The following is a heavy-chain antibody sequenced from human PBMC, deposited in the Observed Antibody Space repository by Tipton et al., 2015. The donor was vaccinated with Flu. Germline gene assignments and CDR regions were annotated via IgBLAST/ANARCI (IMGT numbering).Heavy chain of an antibody. CDR2: ISAYNGDT. D-gene: IGHD3-9*01. V-gene: IGHV1-18*01. Sequence: QVQLVQSGAEVKKPGASVKVSCKASGYTFTSYDISWVRQAPGQGLEWMGWISAYNGDTNYAQKFQGRVPMTTDTSTSTAYMELRGLRSAARAVFSCAGMEGVGDILTGLWDYYGMDVWGQGATVTVSS. J-gene: IGHJ6*02. CDR1: GYTFTSYD. CDR3: AGMEGVGDILTGLWDYYGMDV.